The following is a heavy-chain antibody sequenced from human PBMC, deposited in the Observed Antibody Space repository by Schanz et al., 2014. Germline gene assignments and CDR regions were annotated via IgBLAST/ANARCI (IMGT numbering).Heavy chain of an antibody. CDR1: GYTFSSNA. CDR3: AKGRTVWSGSDRKYYFDY. D-gene: IGHD1-26*01. CDR2: ISGSGGST. V-gene: IGHV3-23*04. Sequence: EVQLVESGGGLVQPGGSLRLSCAASGYTFSSNAMSWVRQAPGKGLEWVSTISGSGGSTYYADSVKGRFTISRDNSKNTLSLQLNSLRAEDTAIYYCAKGRTVWSGSDRKYYFDYWGQGTLVTVSS. J-gene: IGHJ4*02.